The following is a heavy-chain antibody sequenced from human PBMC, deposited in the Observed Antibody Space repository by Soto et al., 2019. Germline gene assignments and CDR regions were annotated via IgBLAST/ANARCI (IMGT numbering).Heavy chain of an antibody. J-gene: IGHJ4*02. Sequence: EVQLLESGGGLVQPGGSLRLSCAASGFTFNNYAMSWVRQAPGKGLEWVSAISGSGDNTYYADSVKGRFTISRDNSKNTLYLQMNSLRAADTAEYYCAKCRSASVAPNNYWGQGTLVTVSS. CDR2: ISGSGDNT. V-gene: IGHV3-23*01. D-gene: IGHD5-12*01. CDR1: GFTFNNYA. CDR3: AKCRSASVAPNNY.